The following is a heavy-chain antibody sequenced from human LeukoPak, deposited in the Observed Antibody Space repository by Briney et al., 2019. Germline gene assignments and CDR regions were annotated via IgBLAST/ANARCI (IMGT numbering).Heavy chain of an antibody. CDR2: INPSGGST. J-gene: IGHJ6*03. Sequence: ASVKVSCKASGYTFTSYYMHWVRQAPGQGLEWMGIINPSGGSTSYAQKFQGRVTMTRDTSTSTVYMEVSSLRSEDTAMYYCASNGVAYYYYMDVWGKGTTVTVSS. CDR3: ASNGVAYYYYMDV. CDR1: GYTFTSYY. V-gene: IGHV1-46*01.